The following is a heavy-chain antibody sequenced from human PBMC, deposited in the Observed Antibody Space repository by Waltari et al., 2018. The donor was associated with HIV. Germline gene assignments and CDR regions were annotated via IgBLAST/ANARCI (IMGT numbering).Heavy chain of an antibody. CDR2: ISSSGTFT. CDR1: GSPLTCSI. V-gene: IGHV3-21*01. Sequence: EVQLVESGGGPVKPGGSLVRSCKPPGSPLTCSILNWVRQAPGKGLEWISSISSSGTFTHYADSVKGRFTISRDNANKSVYLQMNSLRAEDTAVYYCARDSRDNSWSLNFFDPWGQGTLVTVSS. CDR3: ARDSRDNSWSLNFFDP. D-gene: IGHD6-13*01. J-gene: IGHJ5*02.